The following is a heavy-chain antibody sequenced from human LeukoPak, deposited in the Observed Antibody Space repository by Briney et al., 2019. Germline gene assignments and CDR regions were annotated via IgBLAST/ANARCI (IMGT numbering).Heavy chain of an antibody. CDR1: GGSISSSSYY. CDR2: IYYSGST. V-gene: IGHV4-39*07. CDR3: ARALYYYDSSDGDFDY. J-gene: IGHJ4*02. D-gene: IGHD3-22*01. Sequence: SETLSLTCTVSGGSISSSSYYWGWIRQPPGKGLEWFGSIYYSGSTYYNPSLKSRVTISVDTSKNQFSLKLSSVTAADTAVYYCARALYYYDSSDGDFDYWGQGTLVTVSS.